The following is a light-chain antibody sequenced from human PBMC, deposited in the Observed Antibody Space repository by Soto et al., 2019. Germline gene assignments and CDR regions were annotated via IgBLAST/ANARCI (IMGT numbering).Light chain of an antibody. Sequence: EIVLTQSPATLSLSPGERATLSCRTSRSVSSRFAWYQQKPGQAPRLLIYRASNRAAGVPVRFSASGSGTDFTLTINSLEPEDSAVYYCQERGNWPRWLTFGGGTKVEI. CDR1: RSVSSR. J-gene: IGKJ4*01. V-gene: IGKV3-11*01. CDR3: QERGNWPRWLT. CDR2: RAS.